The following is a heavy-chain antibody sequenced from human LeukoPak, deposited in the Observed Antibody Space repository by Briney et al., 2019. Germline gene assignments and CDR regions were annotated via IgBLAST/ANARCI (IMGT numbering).Heavy chain of an antibody. CDR1: GYTFTNYG. CDR2: VSTSNPHT. CDR3: ARDRFLWGLGNWFDL. Sequence: ASVKVSCKTSGYTFTNYGISWVRQAPGQGLEWMGWVSTSNPHTNYAPKFRGRVIMTIDTSTTTAYLEMRSLTSDDTAVSYCARDRFLWGLGNWFDLWGQGTLVTVTS. D-gene: IGHD3-3*01. V-gene: IGHV1-18*01. J-gene: IGHJ5*02.